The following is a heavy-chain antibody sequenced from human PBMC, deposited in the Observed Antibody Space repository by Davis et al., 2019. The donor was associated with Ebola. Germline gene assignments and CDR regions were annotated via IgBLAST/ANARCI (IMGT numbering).Heavy chain of an antibody. V-gene: IGHV3-30*03. CDR1: GFPFNSYG. Sequence: GGSLRLSCVASGFPFNSYGMHWVRQAPGQGLEWVAVISYDGSNKYYADSVKGRFTISRDNSKNTLYLQMNSLRAEDTAVYYCARGPFGGVRGAYYYYYGMDVWGKGTTVTVSS. D-gene: IGHD3-10*01. CDR2: ISYDGSNK. CDR3: ARGPFGGVRGAYYYYYGMDV. J-gene: IGHJ6*04.